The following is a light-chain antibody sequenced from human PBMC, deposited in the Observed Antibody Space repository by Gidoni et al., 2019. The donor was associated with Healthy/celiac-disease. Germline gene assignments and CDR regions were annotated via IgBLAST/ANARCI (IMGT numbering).Light chain of an antibody. V-gene: IGLV2-14*03. CDR3: SSYTSSSTPG. Sequence: QSALTQPASVSGSPGQSITISCTGTSSDAGGYNYVSWYQPHPGKAPKLMIYDVSNRPSGVSNRFSGSKSGNTASLTSAGLQAEDEADYYCSSYTSSSTPGFGGGTKLTVL. CDR2: DVS. J-gene: IGLJ2*01. CDR1: SSDAGGYNY.